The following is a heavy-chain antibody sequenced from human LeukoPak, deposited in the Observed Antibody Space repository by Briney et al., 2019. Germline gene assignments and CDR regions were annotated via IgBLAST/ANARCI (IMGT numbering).Heavy chain of an antibody. CDR2: INHSGST. CDR3: ARAPDSSGYKPFHAFDI. J-gene: IGHJ3*02. V-gene: IGHV4-34*01. CDR1: GGSFSGYY. Sequence: SETLSLTCAVYGGSFSGYYWSWIRQPPGKGLEWIGEINHSGSTYYNPSLKSRVTISVDRSKNQFSLKLSSVTAADTVVYYCARAPDSSGYKPFHAFDIWGQGTMVTVSS. D-gene: IGHD3-22*01.